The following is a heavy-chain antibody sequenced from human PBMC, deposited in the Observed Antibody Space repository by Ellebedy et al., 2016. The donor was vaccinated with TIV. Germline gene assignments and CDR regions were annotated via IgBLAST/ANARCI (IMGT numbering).Heavy chain of an antibody. J-gene: IGHJ3*02. V-gene: IGHV3-30*02. CDR3: VRGGGSYFLAAFDI. CDR2: IRYDGSNT. CDR1: GFSFSSYG. Sequence: GESLKISCAASGFSFSSYGMHWVRQAPGKGLEWVAFIRYDGSNTYSADSVKGRFTISRDDAKKSLYLQMNSLRAEDTAIYYCVRGGGSYFLAAFDIWGQGTLVTVSS. D-gene: IGHD3-10*01.